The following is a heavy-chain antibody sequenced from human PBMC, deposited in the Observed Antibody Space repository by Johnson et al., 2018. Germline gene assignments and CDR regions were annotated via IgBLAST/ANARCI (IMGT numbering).Heavy chain of an antibody. Sequence: QVQLVQSGGGLVQPGVSLRLSCAASGFTFSNYGLDWVRQAPGKGLEWVTGLSYDGRNQYYIDSVRGRFTISRDNSKNTLYLQMNNLRPEDTALYYCARDFRGVMLTASRLDYWGQGTLVTVSS. CDR1: GFTFSNYG. V-gene: IGHV3-30*03. CDR2: LSYDGRNQ. D-gene: IGHD2-21*02. J-gene: IGHJ4*02. CDR3: ARDFRGVMLTASRLDY.